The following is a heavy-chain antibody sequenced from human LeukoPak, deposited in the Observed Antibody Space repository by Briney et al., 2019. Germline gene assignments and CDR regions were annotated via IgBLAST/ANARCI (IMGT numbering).Heavy chain of an antibody. D-gene: IGHD2-15*01. V-gene: IGHV3-9*01. Sequence: GGSLRLSCAAAGFKLDDYAMHWVRHGPGKGLEWVAGISWSSGHMEYAESVKGRFTISRDNARNALYLQMDGLRRDDTALYYCVRSVVVVAATPTHFDLWGRGTQVIVSS. CDR3: VRSVVVVAATPTHFDL. CDR1: GFKLDDYA. CDR2: ISWSSGHM. J-gene: IGHJ2*01.